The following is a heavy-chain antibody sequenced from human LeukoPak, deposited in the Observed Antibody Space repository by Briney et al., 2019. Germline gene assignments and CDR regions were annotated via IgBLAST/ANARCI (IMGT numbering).Heavy chain of an antibody. CDR2: IRYDGSNK. CDR3: AIPYSSSLPADY. D-gene: IGHD6-13*01. J-gene: IGHJ4*02. V-gene: IGHV3-30*02. Sequence: GGSLRLSCAASGFTFSSYDMTWVRQAPGKGLEWVAFIRYDGSNKYYADSVKGRFTISRDNSKNTLYLQMNSLRAEDTAVYYCAIPYSSSLPADYWGQGTLVTVSS. CDR1: GFTFSSYD.